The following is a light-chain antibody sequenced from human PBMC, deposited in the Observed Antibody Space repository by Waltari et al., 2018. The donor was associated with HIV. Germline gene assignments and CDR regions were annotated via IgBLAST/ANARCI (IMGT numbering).Light chain of an antibody. V-gene: IGLV2-23*02. CDR2: EVN. Sequence: QSALTQPASVSGSPGQPLTISRTGTSSDVASYNLVSLYQQRPGKAPKLVIYEVNKRPSVVSDRFSASKSGNTASLTLSGLQAEDEANYYCCSFTGRKSLIFGGGTKLTVL. J-gene: IGLJ2*01. CDR3: CSFTGRKSLI. CDR1: SSDVASYNL.